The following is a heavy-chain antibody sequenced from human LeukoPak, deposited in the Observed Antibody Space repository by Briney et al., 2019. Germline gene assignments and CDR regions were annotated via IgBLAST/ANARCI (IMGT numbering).Heavy chain of an antibody. Sequence: GGSLRLSCAASGFTVSNNYMSWVRQAPGKGLEWVSVIYSCGSTYYADSVKGRFTISRDNSKNTLYLQMNSLRAEDTAVYYCASPRGSSTSCYPHYYYMDVWGKGTTVTVSS. CDR3: ASPRGSSTSCYPHYYYMDV. V-gene: IGHV3-66*02. CDR2: IYSCGST. CDR1: GFTVSNNY. D-gene: IGHD2-2*01. J-gene: IGHJ6*03.